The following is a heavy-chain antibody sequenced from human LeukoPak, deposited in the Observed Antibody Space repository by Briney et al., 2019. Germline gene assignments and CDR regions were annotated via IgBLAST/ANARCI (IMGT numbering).Heavy chain of an antibody. Sequence: KAGGSLRLSCAASGFTFSSYAMHRVRQAPGKGLEWVAVISYDGSNKYYADSVKGRFTISRDNSKNTLYLQMNSLRAEDTAVYYCAKDLRTSGSYYFDYWGQGTLVTVSS. J-gene: IGHJ4*02. D-gene: IGHD1-26*01. CDR1: GFTFSSYA. CDR2: ISYDGSNK. V-gene: IGHV3-30-3*01. CDR3: AKDLRTSGSYYFDY.